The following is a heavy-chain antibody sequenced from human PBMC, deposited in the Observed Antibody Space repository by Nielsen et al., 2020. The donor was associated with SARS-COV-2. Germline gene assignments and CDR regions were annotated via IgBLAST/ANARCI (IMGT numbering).Heavy chain of an antibody. CDR2: IYHSGST. D-gene: IGHD3-9*01. CDR3: ARAGQLRYFDWGQVNSRARTSLRAGFDP. Sequence: WIRQPPGKGLEWIGEIYHSGSTNYNPSLKSRVIISVDKSKNQFSLKLSSVTAADTAVYYCARAGQLRYFDWGQVNSRARTSLRAGFDPWGQGTLVTVSS. J-gene: IGHJ5*02. V-gene: IGHV4-4*02.